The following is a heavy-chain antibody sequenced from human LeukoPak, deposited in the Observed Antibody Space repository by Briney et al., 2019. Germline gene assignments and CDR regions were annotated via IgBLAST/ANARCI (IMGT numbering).Heavy chain of an antibody. V-gene: IGHV3-30*02. J-gene: IGHJ4*02. CDR2: IRYDGSNK. D-gene: IGHD3-10*01. Sequence: QTGGSLRLSCAASGFTFSSYGMHWVRQAPGKGLEWVAFIRYDGSNKYYADSVKGRFTISRDNSKNTLYLQMNSLRAEDTAVYYCAKDPGFYGSGKYYFDYWGQGTLVTVSS. CDR1: GFTFSSYG. CDR3: AKDPGFYGSGKYYFDY.